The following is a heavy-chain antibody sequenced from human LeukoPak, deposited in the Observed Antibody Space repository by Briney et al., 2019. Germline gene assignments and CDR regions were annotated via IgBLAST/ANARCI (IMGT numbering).Heavy chain of an antibody. V-gene: IGHV3-23*01. CDR2: IGGRDGST. Sequence: GGSLRLSYAASGFTFSSYGMSWVRQAPGKGPEWVSAIGGRDGSTYYADSVKGRFTISRDNSKNTLYVQMNSLRAEDTAVYYCAKGHYYGSGSLDYWGQGTLVTVSS. J-gene: IGHJ4*02. D-gene: IGHD3-10*01. CDR3: AKGHYYGSGSLDY. CDR1: GFTFSSYG.